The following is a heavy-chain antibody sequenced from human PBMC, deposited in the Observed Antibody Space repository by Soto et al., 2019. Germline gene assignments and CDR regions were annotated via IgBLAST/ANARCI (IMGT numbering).Heavy chain of an antibody. Sequence: GGSLRLSCAASGFTFSSYSMNWVRQAPGKGLEWVSSISSSSSYIYYADSVKGRFTISRDNSKNTAYLQMSSLRPEDTAVYYCVKGEYYYDGSAYYPFDYWGQGRMVTVSS. D-gene: IGHD3-22*01. CDR1: GFTFSSYS. V-gene: IGHV3-21*01. CDR2: ISSSSSYI. CDR3: VKGEYYYDGSAYYPFDY. J-gene: IGHJ4*02.